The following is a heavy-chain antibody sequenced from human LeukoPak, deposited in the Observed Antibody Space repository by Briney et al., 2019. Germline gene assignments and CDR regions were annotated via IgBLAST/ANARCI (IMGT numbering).Heavy chain of an antibody. D-gene: IGHD3-3*01. CDR1: GFSLSTSGVG. J-gene: IGHJ6*03. Sequence: SGPTLVNPTHTLTLTCTFSGFSLSTSGVGVGWIRQPPGKALEWLALIYWDDDKRYSPFLKSRLTITKDTSKNQVVLRLSNMDPVDTATYYCAHRRDTIFGADYYMDVWGKGTTVTVSS. CDR2: IYWDDDK. V-gene: IGHV2-5*02. CDR3: AHRRDTIFGADYYMDV.